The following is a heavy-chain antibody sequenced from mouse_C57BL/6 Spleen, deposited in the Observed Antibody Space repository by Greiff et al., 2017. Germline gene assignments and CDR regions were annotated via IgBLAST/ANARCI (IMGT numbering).Heavy chain of an antibody. CDR1: GYTFTDYN. V-gene: IGHV1-18*01. D-gene: IGHD2-5*01. J-gene: IGHJ4*01. CDR3: ARAYYSSYDYAMDY. Sequence: VQLQQSGPELVKPGASVKIPCKASGYTFTDYNMDWVKQSHGKSLEWIGDINPNNGGTIYNQKFKGKATLTVDKSSSTAYMELRSLTSEDTAVYYCARAYYSSYDYAMDYWGQGTSGTVSS. CDR2: INPNNGGT.